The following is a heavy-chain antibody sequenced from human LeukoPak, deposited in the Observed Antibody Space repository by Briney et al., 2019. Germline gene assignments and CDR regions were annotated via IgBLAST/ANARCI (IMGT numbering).Heavy chain of an antibody. CDR2: IHYSGST. D-gene: IGHD5-12*01. J-gene: IGHJ6*03. V-gene: IGHV4-39*07. Sequence: SETLSLTCTVSGGSISRTPNYWTWVRQPPGRGLEWIGNIHYSGSTFSKASLKSRVTISVDTSKNQFSLRLDSVTAADAAVYYCARGSRYSPSTYYSYMDVWGKGTAVAVSS. CDR3: ARGSRYSPSTYYSYMDV. CDR1: GGSISRTPNY.